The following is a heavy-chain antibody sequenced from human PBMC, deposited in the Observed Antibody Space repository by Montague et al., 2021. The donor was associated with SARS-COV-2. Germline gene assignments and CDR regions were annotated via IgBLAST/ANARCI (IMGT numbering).Heavy chain of an antibody. D-gene: IGHD3-10*01. Sequence: SETLSLTCTVYGGSFSAYYWSWIRQPPGKGLEWIGEINHSGSTNYNPSLTSRVTISVDTSKNQFSLKLSSVTAADTAVYYCARDRHYGSETYLGMDVWGQGTTVTVSS. CDR1: GGSFSAYY. CDR2: INHSGST. J-gene: IGHJ6*02. V-gene: IGHV4-34*01. CDR3: ARDRHYGSETYLGMDV.